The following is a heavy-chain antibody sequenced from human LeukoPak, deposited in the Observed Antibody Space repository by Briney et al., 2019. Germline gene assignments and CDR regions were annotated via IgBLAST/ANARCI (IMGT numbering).Heavy chain of an antibody. CDR1: GYTFTGYY. Sequence: ASVKVSCKAAGYTFTGYYMHWVRQAPGQGLEWMGWINPNSGGTNYAQKFQGRVTMTRDTSISTAYMELSRLRSDDTAVYYCASWMTNLYYDSSGYSPGAFDIWGQGTMVTVSS. CDR3: ASWMTNLYYDSSGYSPGAFDI. D-gene: IGHD3-22*01. V-gene: IGHV1-2*02. J-gene: IGHJ3*02. CDR2: INPNSGGT.